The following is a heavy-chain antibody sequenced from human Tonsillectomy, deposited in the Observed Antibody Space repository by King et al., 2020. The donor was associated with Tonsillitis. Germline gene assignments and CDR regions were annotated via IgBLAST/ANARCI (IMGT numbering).Heavy chain of an antibody. V-gene: IGHV4-4*07. CDR2: IYTSGST. CDR1: GGSISSYY. Sequence: VQLQESGPGLVKPSETLSLTCTVSGGSISSYYWSWIRQPAGKGLEWIGRIYTSGSTNYNPSLKRRVTMSVDTSKNKFSLKLSSVTDADTAVYYCAAAAGSFYYDSSGYPDYWGQGTLVTVSS. CDR3: AAAAGSFYYDSSGYPDY. D-gene: IGHD3-22*01. J-gene: IGHJ4*02.